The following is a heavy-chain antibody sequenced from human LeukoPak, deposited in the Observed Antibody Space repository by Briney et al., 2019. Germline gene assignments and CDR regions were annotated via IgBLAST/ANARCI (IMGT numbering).Heavy chain of an antibody. CDR3: ARTKYCSSTSCYLLDY. D-gene: IGHD2-2*01. CDR2: IYYSGST. CDR1: GGSISSSSYY. J-gene: IGHJ4*02. Sequence: SETLSLTCTVSGGSISSSSYYWGWIRQPPGKGLEWIGSIYYSGSTYYNPSLKSRVTISVDTSKNQFSLKLSSVTAADTAVYYCARTKYCSSTSCYLLDYWGQGTLVTVSS. V-gene: IGHV4-39*07.